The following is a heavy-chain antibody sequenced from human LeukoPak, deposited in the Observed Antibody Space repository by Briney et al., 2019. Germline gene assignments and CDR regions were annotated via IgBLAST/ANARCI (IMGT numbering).Heavy chain of an antibody. D-gene: IGHD3-3*01. CDR3: AREIERNYDFWSGPLIYYYGMDV. J-gene: IGHJ6*02. CDR1: GYTFTSYA. CDR2: INTNTGNP. Sequence: ASVKVSCKASGYTFTSYAMNWVRQAPGQGLEWMGWINTNTGNPTYAQGFTGRFVFSLDTSVSTAYLQISSLKAEDTAVYCCAREIERNYDFWSGPLIYYYGMDVWGQGTTVTVSS. V-gene: IGHV7-4-1*02.